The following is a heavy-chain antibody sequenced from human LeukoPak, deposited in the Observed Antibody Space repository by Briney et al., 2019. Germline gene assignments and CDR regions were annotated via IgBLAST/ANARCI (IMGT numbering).Heavy chain of an antibody. V-gene: IGHV4-39*01. D-gene: IGHD6-19*01. CDR2: IFHTGST. CDR1: DGSISSSNYS. Sequence: SETLSLTCTVSDGSISSSNYSWGWIRQPPGKGLDWIGSIFHTGSTYYNPSLKSRVTISVDTSKNQFSLKLSSVTAADTAVYYCAGDPIAVAGNVFDFWGQGTLVTVSS. CDR3: AGDPIAVAGNVFDF. J-gene: IGHJ4*02.